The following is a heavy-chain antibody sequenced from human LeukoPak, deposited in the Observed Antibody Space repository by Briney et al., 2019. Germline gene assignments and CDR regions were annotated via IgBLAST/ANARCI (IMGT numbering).Heavy chain of an antibody. CDR1: GGSISSYY. CDR2: IYYSGSS. V-gene: IGHV4-59*08. Sequence: SETLSLTCTVSGGSISSYYWSWIRQPPGKGLEWIWYIYYSGSSNHNPSLKRRVNISVDTTKNQFPLKLNSVTAADTAVYYCARHDRISYWYFDLWGRGTLVTVSS. J-gene: IGHJ2*01. CDR3: ARHDRISYWYFDL. D-gene: IGHD3-16*01.